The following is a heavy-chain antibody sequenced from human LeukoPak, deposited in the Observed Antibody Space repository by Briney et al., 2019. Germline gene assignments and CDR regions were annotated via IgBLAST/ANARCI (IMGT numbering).Heavy chain of an antibody. J-gene: IGHJ5*02. CDR3: AKGRVPAAKGVWFDP. CDR2: ISGSGGST. CDR1: GFTFSSYA. Sequence: GGSLRLSCAASGFTFSSYAMSWVRPAPGRGLEWVSAISGSGGSTYYADSVKGRFTISRDNSKNTLYLQMNSLRAEDTAVYYWAKGRVPAAKGVWFDPWGQGTLVTVSS. D-gene: IGHD2-2*01. V-gene: IGHV3-23*01.